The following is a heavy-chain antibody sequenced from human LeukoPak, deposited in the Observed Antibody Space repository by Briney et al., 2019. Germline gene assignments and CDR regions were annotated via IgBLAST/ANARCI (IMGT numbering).Heavy chain of an antibody. D-gene: IGHD2-21*02. Sequence: GGSLRLSCAASGFTFGSYGMHWVRQAPGKGLEWVTFIRHDGSNKYYADSVKGRFTISRDNSKNTLYLQMNTLRAEDTAVYYCAKGVKHIVVLTAQHYFDYWGQGTLVTVSS. V-gene: IGHV3-30*02. J-gene: IGHJ4*02. CDR1: GFTFGSYG. CDR3: AKGVKHIVVLTAQHYFDY. CDR2: IRHDGSNK.